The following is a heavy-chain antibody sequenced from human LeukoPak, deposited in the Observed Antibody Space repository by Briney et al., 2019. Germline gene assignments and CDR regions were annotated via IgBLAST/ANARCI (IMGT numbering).Heavy chain of an antibody. Sequence: GGSLRLSCAASGFTVSSNYMSWVRQAPGKGLGWVSVIYSGGSTYYADSVKGRFTISRDNSKNTLYLQMNSLRAEDTAVYYCARGVVGATTCFDYWGQGTLVTVSS. CDR1: GFTVSSNY. CDR3: ARGVVGATTCFDY. J-gene: IGHJ4*02. CDR2: IYSGGST. D-gene: IGHD1-26*01. V-gene: IGHV3-66*02.